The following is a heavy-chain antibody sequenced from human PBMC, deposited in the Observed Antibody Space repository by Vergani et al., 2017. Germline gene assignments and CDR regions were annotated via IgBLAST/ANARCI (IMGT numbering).Heavy chain of an antibody. D-gene: IGHD3-16*01. CDR2: IHYIGNT. Sequence: QVQLQESGPGLVKPSQTLSLTCTVSGGSISSGGFYWSWIRQHPGKGLEWIGYIHYIGNTYYNPSLKSRVTISVDTSKNQFSLKLSSVTAADTAVYYCARGVVVWGRSYFDYWGQGTLVTVSS. CDR1: GGSISSGGFY. CDR3: ARGVVVWGRSYFDY. J-gene: IGHJ4*02. V-gene: IGHV4-31*03.